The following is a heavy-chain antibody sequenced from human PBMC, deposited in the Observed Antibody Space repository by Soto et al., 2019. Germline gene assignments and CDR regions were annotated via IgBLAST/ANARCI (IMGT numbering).Heavy chain of an antibody. CDR1: GGTFSTHE. CDR2: FTPTFHKA. D-gene: IGHD3-10*01. Sequence: PLVQSGAEVKKPGSSVRVSCRTSGGTFSTHEINSVRQPTGQGLEWIGAFTPTFHKANDAQKFQARVTITADRATSVAYMEMRRLRSEDSALDYCSMEYRVLVVSVDYWGQGSLGTVSA. CDR3: SMEYRVLVVSVDY. V-gene: IGHV1-69*06. J-gene: IGHJ4*02.